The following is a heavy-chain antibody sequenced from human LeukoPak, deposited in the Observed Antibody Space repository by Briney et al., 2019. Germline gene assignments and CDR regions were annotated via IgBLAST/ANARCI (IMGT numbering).Heavy chain of an antibody. Sequence: GGSLRLSCEASGFTLINYWMNWVRQAPGKGLEWVANVNQHGTEKNYVGSVKGRFTVSRDNAKNSLYLQMNSLRAEDTAVYYCAKHQWLVMDAFDIWGQGTMVTVSS. CDR2: VNQHGTEK. D-gene: IGHD6-19*01. V-gene: IGHV3-7*03. J-gene: IGHJ3*02. CDR3: AKHQWLVMDAFDI. CDR1: GFTLINYW.